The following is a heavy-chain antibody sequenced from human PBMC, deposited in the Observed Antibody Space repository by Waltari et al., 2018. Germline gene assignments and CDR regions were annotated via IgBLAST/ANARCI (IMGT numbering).Heavy chain of an antibody. J-gene: IGHJ4*02. Sequence: EVQLVEAGGDIVQPGGSLRLSCAASGFRVRDYWLPWVRQVPGKGLVWVSRINSDGSSISYSDSVKGRFTISRDNSKNMLYLQLNSLRAEDTAVYYCARKGGRGYTYGPFYYDSWGQGTLVTVSS. CDR2: INSDGSSI. CDR3: ARKGGRGYTYGPFYYDS. V-gene: IGHV3-74*01. CDR1: GFRVRDYW. D-gene: IGHD5-18*01.